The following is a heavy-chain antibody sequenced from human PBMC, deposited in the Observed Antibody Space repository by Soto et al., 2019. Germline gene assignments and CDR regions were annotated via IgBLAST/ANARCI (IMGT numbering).Heavy chain of an antibody. CDR2: IYHSGST. Sequence: QLQLQESGSGLVKPSQTLSLTCAVSGGSISSGGYSWSWIRQPPGKGLEWIGYIYHSGSTYYNPSLKSRVNISVDRSKNQFSLKLSSVTAADTAVYYCARSTAALSGYFDYWGQGTLVTVSS. V-gene: IGHV4-30-2*01. D-gene: IGHD6-6*01. CDR1: GGSISSGGYS. J-gene: IGHJ4*02. CDR3: ARSTAALSGYFDY.